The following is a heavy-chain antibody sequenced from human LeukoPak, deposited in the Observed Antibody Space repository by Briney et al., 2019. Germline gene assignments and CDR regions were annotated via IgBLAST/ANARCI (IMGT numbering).Heavy chain of an antibody. J-gene: IGHJ4*02. D-gene: IGHD2-8*01. V-gene: IGHV1-46*01. CDR2: INPSGGST. CDR1: GYTFTNYY. Sequence: EASVKVSCKASGYTFTNYYIHCVRQAPGQGLEWMGIINPSGGSTSYAQKFQGRVTMTRDTSTSTVYMELNSLRSEDTAVYYCATESVWGQPSPLEGWGQGTLVTVSS. CDR3: ATESVWGQPSPLEG.